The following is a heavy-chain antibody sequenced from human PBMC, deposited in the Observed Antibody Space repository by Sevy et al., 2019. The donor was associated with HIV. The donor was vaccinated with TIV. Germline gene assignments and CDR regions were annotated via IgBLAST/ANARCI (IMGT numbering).Heavy chain of an antibody. J-gene: IGHJ6*03. CDR1: GGPFIGYY. CDR2: IILSGST. V-gene: IGHV4-34*12. CDR3: ARGFNMDV. Sequence: SETLSLTCAVYGGPFIGYYWSGIRQPPGKGRKWIGEIILSGSTNYNPSLKSRVTLSVDTSKNQFSLKLSSVTAADTAVYYCARGFNMDVWGKGTTVTVSS.